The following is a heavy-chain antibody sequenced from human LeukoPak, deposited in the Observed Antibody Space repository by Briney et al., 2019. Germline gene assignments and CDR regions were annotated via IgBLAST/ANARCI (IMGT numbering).Heavy chain of an antibody. D-gene: IGHD3-22*01. J-gene: IGHJ3*02. Sequence: PSETLSLTCTVSGGSLSSYYSSWLRQPPGKGLEWVGYIYTSGSTNYYTSLESRVTKPVNTSKTKFSLKLSSVTAADTAVYYCAISYYYDSSGYYVEDAFDIWGQGQWSPSLQ. CDR2: IYTSGST. CDR1: GGSLSSYY. CDR3: AISYYYDSSGYYVEDAFDI. V-gene: IGHV4-4*09.